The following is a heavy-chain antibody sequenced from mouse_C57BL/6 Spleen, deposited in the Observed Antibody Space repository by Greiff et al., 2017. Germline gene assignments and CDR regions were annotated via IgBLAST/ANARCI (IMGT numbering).Heavy chain of an antibody. V-gene: IGHV1-69*01. Sequence: QVQLQQPGAELVMPGASVKLSCKASGYTFTSYWMHWVKQRPGQGLEWIGEIDPSDSYTNYNQKFKGKSTLTVDKSSSTAYMQLSSLTSEDSAVYYCARGGTRRLDAMDYWGQGTSVTVSS. CDR3: ARGGTRRLDAMDY. J-gene: IGHJ4*01. CDR2: IDPSDSYT. CDR1: GYTFTSYW. D-gene: IGHD3-1*01.